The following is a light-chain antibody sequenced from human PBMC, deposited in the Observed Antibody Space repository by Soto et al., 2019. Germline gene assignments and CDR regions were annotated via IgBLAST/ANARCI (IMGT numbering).Light chain of an antibody. Sequence: EIVLTQSPGTLSLSPGERATLSCRASQSVSSSFFAWYQQKPGQAPRLLIDGASGRATGIPDRFSGSGSGTDFTLTISSLEPEDFAVYYCQQYGSSPGITFGQGTRLEIK. CDR3: QQYGSSPGIT. CDR1: QSVSSSF. V-gene: IGKV3-20*01. CDR2: GAS. J-gene: IGKJ5*01.